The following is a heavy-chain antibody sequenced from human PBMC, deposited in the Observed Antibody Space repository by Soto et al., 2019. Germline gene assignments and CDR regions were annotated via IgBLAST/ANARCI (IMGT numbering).Heavy chain of an antibody. CDR3: ARVPPNGDIVAMSFDY. D-gene: IGHD5-12*01. CDR1: GFTFSDYY. V-gene: IGHV3-11*06. Sequence: RLSCAASGFTFSDYYMSWIRQAPGKGLEWVSYISSSSSYTNYADSVKGRFTISRDNAKNSLYLQMNSLRAEDTAVYYCARVPPNGDIVAMSFDYWGQGTLVTV. J-gene: IGHJ4*02. CDR2: ISSSSSYT.